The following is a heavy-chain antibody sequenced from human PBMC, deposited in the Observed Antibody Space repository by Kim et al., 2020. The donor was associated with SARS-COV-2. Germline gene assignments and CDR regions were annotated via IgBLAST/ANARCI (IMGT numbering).Heavy chain of an antibody. J-gene: IGHJ5*02. CDR1: GFTFSSYA. D-gene: IGHD6-19*01. Sequence: GGSLRLSCAASGFTFSSYAMSWVRQAPGKGLEWVSAISGSGGSTYYADSVKGRFTISRDNSKNTLYLQMNSLRAEDTAVYYCAKDQLPAYSSGWGNWFDPWGQGTLVTVSS. CDR3: AKDQLPAYSSGWGNWFDP. CDR2: ISGSGGST. V-gene: IGHV3-23*01.